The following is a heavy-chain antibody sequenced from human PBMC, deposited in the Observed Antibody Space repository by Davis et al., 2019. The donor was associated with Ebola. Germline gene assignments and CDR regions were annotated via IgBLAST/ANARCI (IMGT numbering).Heavy chain of an antibody. Sequence: PGGSLRLSCAASGFTFSNAWMSWVRQAPGKGLEWVGRIKTNSDGGTTDYAAPVKGRFTISRDDSRNTLYLQMNSLKTEDTAVYYCTTDPGIVITFGGVINYYGMDVWGQGTTVTVSS. CDR3: TTDPGIVITFGGVINYYGMDV. D-gene: IGHD3-16*02. V-gene: IGHV3-15*01. CDR1: GFTFSNAW. CDR2: IKTNSDGGTT. J-gene: IGHJ6*02.